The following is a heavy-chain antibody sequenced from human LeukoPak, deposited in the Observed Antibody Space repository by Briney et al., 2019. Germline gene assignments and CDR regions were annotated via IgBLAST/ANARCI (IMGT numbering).Heavy chain of an antibody. J-gene: IGHJ5*02. Sequence: YMDWVRQPPGKGLEWIGSIYYSGSTYYNPSLKSRVTISVDTSKNQFSLKLSSVTAADTAVYYCARQALRGGWFDPWGQGTLVTVSS. CDR3: ARQALRGGWFDP. CDR1: Y. CDR2: IYYSGST. V-gene: IGHV4-39*01. D-gene: IGHD3-16*01.